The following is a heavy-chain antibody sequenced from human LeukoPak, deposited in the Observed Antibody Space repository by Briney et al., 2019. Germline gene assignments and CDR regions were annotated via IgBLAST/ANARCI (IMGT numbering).Heavy chain of an antibody. CDR3: ARAGYSGYENAFDI. Sequence: GGSLRLSCAASGFTVSSNYMSWVRPAPGKGLEWVSVIYSGGSTYYADSVKGRFTISRDNSKNTLYLQMNSLRAEDTAVYYCARAGYSGYENAFDIWGQGTMVTVSS. CDR2: IYSGGST. V-gene: IGHV3-53*01. CDR1: GFTVSSNY. J-gene: IGHJ3*02. D-gene: IGHD5-12*01.